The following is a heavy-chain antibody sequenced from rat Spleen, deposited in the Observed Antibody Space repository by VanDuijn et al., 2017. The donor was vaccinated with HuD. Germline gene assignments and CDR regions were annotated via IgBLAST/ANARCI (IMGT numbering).Heavy chain of an antibody. CDR3: ATTPGRPFAY. V-gene: IGHV5S10*01. D-gene: IGHD5-1*01. CDR1: GFTFSDYN. CDR2: VIYDGGST. J-gene: IGHJ3*01. Sequence: EVQLVESGGGLVQPGRPLTLSCAASGFTFSDYNMAWVRQSPKRGLERVATVIYDGGSTYYRDSVKGRFTISRDNAKSTLYLQMDSLRSEDTATFYCATTPGRPFAYWGQGALVTVSS.